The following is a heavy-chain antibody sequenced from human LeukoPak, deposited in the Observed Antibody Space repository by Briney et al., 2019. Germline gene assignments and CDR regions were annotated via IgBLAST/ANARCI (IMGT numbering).Heavy chain of an antibody. Sequence: PSETLSLTCTVSGGSISSYYWSWIRQPPGKGLEWIGYIYTSGSTNYNPSFQSRVTISVDTSKNQFFLKLSSVTAADTATYCCARHLYLEYFQRWGQGTLVTVSS. J-gene: IGHJ1*01. V-gene: IGHV4-4*09. CDR1: GGSISSYY. CDR3: ARHLYLEYFQR. D-gene: IGHD2-8*01. CDR2: IYTSGST.